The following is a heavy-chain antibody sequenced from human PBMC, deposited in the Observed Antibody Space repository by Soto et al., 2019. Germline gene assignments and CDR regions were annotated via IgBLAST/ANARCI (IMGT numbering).Heavy chain of an antibody. D-gene: IGHD3-10*01. V-gene: IGHV1-3*01. CDR3: ARADGGLTWFGED. CDR1: GYTFTSYA. CDR2: INAGIGDT. J-gene: IGHJ4*02. Sequence: GASVKVSCKASGYTFTSYAMHWVRQAPGQRLEWMGWINAGIGDTEYSEKFQGRVTITRDTSASTAYMELSSLRSEDTAVYYCARADGGLTWFGEDWGQGTLVTVSS.